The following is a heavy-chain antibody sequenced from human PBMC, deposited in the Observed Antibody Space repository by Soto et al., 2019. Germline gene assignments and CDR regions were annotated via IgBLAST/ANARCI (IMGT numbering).Heavy chain of an antibody. D-gene: IGHD3-10*01. J-gene: IGHJ6*03. CDR2: IYHSGST. Sequence: SETLSLTCTVSGGSISSYYWSWIRQPPGKGLEWIGYIYHSGSTYYNPSLKSRVTISVDRSKNQFSLKLSSVTAADTAVYYCARVGGRWGKGTTVTVSS. CDR1: GGSISSYY. V-gene: IGHV4-59*12. CDR3: ARVGGR.